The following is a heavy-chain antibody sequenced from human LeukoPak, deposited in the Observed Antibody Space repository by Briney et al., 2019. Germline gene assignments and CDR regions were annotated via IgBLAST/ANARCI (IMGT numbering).Heavy chain of an antibody. J-gene: IGHJ4*02. CDR1: GGSISSGDYY. CDR3: ARDIDYGDYAMKDY. CDR2: IYYSGST. Sequence: PSETLSLTCTVSGGSISSGDYYWSWIRQHPGKGLEWIGYIYYSGSTYYNPSLKSRVTISVDTSKNQFSLKLSSVTAADTAVYYCARDIDYGDYAMKDYWGQGTLVTVSS. D-gene: IGHD4-17*01. V-gene: IGHV4-31*03.